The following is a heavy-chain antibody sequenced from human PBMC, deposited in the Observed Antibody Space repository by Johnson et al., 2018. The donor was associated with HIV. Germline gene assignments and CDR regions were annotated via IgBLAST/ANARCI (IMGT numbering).Heavy chain of an antibody. D-gene: IGHD1-26*01. CDR3: ATFGGGSFHAFDI. Sequence: VLLVESGGGVVRPGGSLRLSCTIYGFTFDDYAMSWVRRVPGKGLEWVCGINWNGDSTGYADSVRGRFTISRDNAKNSLYLQMKSLRAEDTALYYCATFGGGSFHAFDIWGQGTMVTVSS. J-gene: IGHJ3*02. CDR1: GFTFDDYA. V-gene: IGHV3-20*04. CDR2: INWNGDST.